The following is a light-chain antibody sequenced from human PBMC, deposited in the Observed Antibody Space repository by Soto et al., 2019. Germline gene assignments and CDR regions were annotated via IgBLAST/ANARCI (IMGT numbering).Light chain of an antibody. CDR1: QSISSY. CDR3: QQRRSWPLT. Sequence: EIVLTQSPATLSLSPGERATLSCRASQSISSYLAWYQQKPGQAPRLLIYDGSNRATGIPARFSGSGSETDFTLTISSLEPEDFASYYCQQRRSWPLTFGVGTKVEIK. CDR2: DGS. V-gene: IGKV3-11*01. J-gene: IGKJ4*01.